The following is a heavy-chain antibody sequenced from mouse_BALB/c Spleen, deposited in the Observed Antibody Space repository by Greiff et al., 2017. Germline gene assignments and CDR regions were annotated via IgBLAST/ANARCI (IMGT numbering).Heavy chain of an antibody. V-gene: IGHV5-6-5*01. CDR1: GFTFSSYA. J-gene: IGHJ4*01. CDR3: ATYGYYYAMDY. Sequence: EVMLVESGGGLVKPGGSLKLSCAASGFTFSSYAMSWVRQTPEKRLEWVASISSGGSTYYPDSVKGRFTISRDNARNILYLQMSSLRSEDTAMYYCATYGYYYAMDYWGQGTSVTVSS. D-gene: IGHD1-2*01. CDR2: ISSGGST.